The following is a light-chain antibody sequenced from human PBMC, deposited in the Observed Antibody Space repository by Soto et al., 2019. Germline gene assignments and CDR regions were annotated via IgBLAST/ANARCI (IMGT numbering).Light chain of an antibody. J-gene: IGKJ1*01. V-gene: IGKV1-5*01. Sequence: DIPMTQSPSTLSATAGDRVTITCRASQSIIAWLASYQQKPGKAPKLLIYDASNLESGVPSRFSGSGSGREFALTICYRPHDDFATYYSQQYENYWTFGQGSKVEIK. CDR1: QSIIAW. CDR3: QQYENYWT. CDR2: DAS.